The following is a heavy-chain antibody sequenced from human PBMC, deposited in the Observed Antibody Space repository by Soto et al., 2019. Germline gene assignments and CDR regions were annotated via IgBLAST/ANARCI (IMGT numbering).Heavy chain of an antibody. V-gene: IGHV3-23*01. CDR1: GFTFTNYA. CDR3: APASPTRAFDF. J-gene: IGHJ3*01. Sequence: GGSLRLSCAASGFTFTNYAMXWVRQAPGAGLDWVSIISDSGDSTYYADSVKGRFTISRDNSKNTLYLQMNSLRAEDSAVYYCAPASPTRAFDFWGQGTVVTVSS. CDR2: ISDSGDST.